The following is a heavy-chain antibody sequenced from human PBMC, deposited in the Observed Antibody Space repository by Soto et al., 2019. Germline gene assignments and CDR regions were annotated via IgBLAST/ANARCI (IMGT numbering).Heavy chain of an antibody. D-gene: IGHD1-26*01. Sequence: ASVKVSCKASGYTFSNYGIHWVRQAPGQGLEWMGWINTYNGNTNYAQKLQGRVTMTTDTSTSTAYMELRSLRSDDTAVYYCARDPVGPAWFDPWGQGTLVTVSS. CDR3: ARDPVGPAWFDP. V-gene: IGHV1-18*01. CDR2: INTYNGNT. CDR1: GYTFSNYG. J-gene: IGHJ5*02.